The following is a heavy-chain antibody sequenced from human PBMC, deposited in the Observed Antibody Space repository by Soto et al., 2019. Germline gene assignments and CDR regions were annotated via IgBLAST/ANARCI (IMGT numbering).Heavy chain of an antibody. CDR2: SFYSGST. CDR3: ARGYRQSGYSSSRVFDD. J-gene: IGHJ4*02. V-gene: IGHV4-31*03. CDR1: GGSINSGGYY. Sequence: QVQLQESGPRLVKPSQTLSLICTVSGGSINSGGYYWNWIRQHPRKGLEWIGYSFYSGSTYYNPSLISRVILSADTSENHFSLNVSAVTAADTAVYFCARGYRQSGYSSSRVFDDWGQGTLVNVSS. D-gene: IGHD6-13*01.